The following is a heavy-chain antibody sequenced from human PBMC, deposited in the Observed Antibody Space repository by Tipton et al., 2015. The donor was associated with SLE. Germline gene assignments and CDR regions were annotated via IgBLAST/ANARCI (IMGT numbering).Heavy chain of an antibody. D-gene: IGHD3-3*01. Sequence: TLSLTCTVSGGSISSYYWSWIRQPPGKGLEWIGYIYYSGSTNYNPSLKSRVTISVDTSKNQFSLKLSSVTAADTAVYYCARRRFFGVVIEYYFDYWGQGTLVTVSS. CDR3: ARRRFFGVVIEYYFDY. CDR1: GGSISSYY. CDR2: IYYSGST. V-gene: IGHV4-59*08. J-gene: IGHJ4*02.